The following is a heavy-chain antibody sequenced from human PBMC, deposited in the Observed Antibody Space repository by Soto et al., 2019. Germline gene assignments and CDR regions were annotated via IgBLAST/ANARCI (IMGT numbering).Heavy chain of an antibody. V-gene: IGHV3-7*03. J-gene: IGHJ4*02. CDR1: GFTFSSYW. Sequence: PGGFLRLSCAASGFTFSSYWMSWVRQAPGKGLEWVANIKQDGSEKYYVDSVKGRFTISRDNAKNSLYLQMNSLRAEDTAVYYCARTGSSCPPRHDCWGQGTLVTAYS. CDR2: IKQDGSEK. CDR3: ARTGSSCPPRHDC. D-gene: IGHD6-13*01.